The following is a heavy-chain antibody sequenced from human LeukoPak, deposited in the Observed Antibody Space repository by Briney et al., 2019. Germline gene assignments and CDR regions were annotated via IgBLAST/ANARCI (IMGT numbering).Heavy chain of an antibody. CDR2: IDWDDDK. D-gene: IGHD3-9*01. V-gene: IGHV2-70*01. J-gene: IGHJ4*02. CDR1: GFSLSTTGMC. CDR3: ARMVYHDILTGYFFDY. Sequence: SGPTLVNPTQTPTLTCTFSGFSLSTTGMCVSWIRQPPGKALEWLAVIDWDDDKYYSTPLKTRLTISKDTFKNQVVLTMTNMDPVDTATYYCARMVYHDILTGYFFDYWGQGTLVTVSS.